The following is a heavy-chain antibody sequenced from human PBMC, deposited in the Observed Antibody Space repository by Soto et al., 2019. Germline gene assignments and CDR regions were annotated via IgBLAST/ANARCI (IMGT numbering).Heavy chain of an antibody. CDR2: IYHSGST. CDR1: GGSISSGGYS. J-gene: IGHJ5*02. V-gene: IGHV4-30-2*01. D-gene: IGHD3-22*01. CDR3: ARETRYYYDSSGYFEP. Sequence: SETLSLTCAVSGGSISSGGYSWSWIRQPPGKGLEWIGYIYHSGSTYYNPSLKSRVTMSVDRSKNQFSLKLSSVTAADTAVYYCARETRYYYDSSGYFEPWGQGTLVTVSS.